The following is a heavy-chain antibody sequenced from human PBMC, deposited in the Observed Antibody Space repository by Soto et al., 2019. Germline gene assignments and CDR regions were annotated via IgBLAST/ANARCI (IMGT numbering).Heavy chain of an antibody. CDR2: IYYSGST. Sequence: SETLSLTCTVSGGSISSGGYYWSWIRQHPGKGLEWIGYIYYSGSTYYNPSLKSRVTISVDTSKNQFSLKLSSVTAADTAVYYCARGGHYDLYYFDYWGQGTLVTVSS. J-gene: IGHJ4*02. V-gene: IGHV4-31*03. CDR3: ARGGHYDLYYFDY. D-gene: IGHD3-22*01. CDR1: GGSISSGGYY.